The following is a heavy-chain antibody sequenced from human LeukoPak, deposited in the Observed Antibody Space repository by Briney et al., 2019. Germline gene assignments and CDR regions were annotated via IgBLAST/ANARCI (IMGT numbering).Heavy chain of an antibody. J-gene: IGHJ4*02. Sequence: SETLSLTCTVSGVSISSSNSYWGWIRQPPGKGLEWIGSIYDSGNIYFNPSLKSRVTISVDTSKNQFSLKLSSVTAADTAVYYCAKIAETSGSYGQGYDYWGQGTLVTVSS. V-gene: IGHV4-39*07. CDR1: GVSISSSNSY. CDR2: IYDSGNI. D-gene: IGHD1-26*01. CDR3: AKIAETSGSYGQGYDY.